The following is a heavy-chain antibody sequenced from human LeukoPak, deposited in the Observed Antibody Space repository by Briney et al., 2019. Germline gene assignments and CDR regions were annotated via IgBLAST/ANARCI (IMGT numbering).Heavy chain of an antibody. Sequence: GGSLRLSCAASGFTFSSYSMNWVRQAPGKGLEWVSSISSSSSYIYYADSVKGRFTISRDNAKNSLYLQMNSLRAEDTAVYYCARDRGTYYYDSSGYPTGEIDAFDIWGQGTMVTVSS. CDR2: ISSSSSYI. V-gene: IGHV3-21*01. CDR3: ARDRGTYYYDSSGYPTGEIDAFDI. D-gene: IGHD3-22*01. J-gene: IGHJ3*02. CDR1: GFTFSSYS.